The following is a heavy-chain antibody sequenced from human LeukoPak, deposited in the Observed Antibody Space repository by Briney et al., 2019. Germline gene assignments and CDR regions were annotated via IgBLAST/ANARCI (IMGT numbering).Heavy chain of an antibody. CDR3: ATENRYSGSPFDY. V-gene: IGHV3-7*01. CDR1: GFKFSDYW. J-gene: IGHJ4*02. Sequence: GGSLRLSCAASGFKFSDYWMTWVRQAPGKGLEWVANIKRDGSKKSYMDSVKGRFTISRDNAKNSLYLQMNSLRAEDTAVYYCATENRYSGSPFDYWGQGTLVTVSS. CDR2: IKRDGSKK. D-gene: IGHD1-26*01.